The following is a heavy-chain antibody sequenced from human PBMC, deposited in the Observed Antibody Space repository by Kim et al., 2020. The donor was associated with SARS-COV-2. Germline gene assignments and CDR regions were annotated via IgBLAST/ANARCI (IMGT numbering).Heavy chain of an antibody. V-gene: IGHV3-30*18. D-gene: IGHD2-8*02. Sequence: GGSLRLSCAASGFTFSSYGMHWVRQAPGKGPEWVAAVSYDGSKKYYADSVKGRFTISRDNSRDTLDLQMNSLRVEDTAVYYCAKELTGGRCCAFDIWGQGTMVTVSS. CDR2: VSYDGSKK. CDR3: AKELTGGRCCAFDI. J-gene: IGHJ3*02. CDR1: GFTFSSYG.